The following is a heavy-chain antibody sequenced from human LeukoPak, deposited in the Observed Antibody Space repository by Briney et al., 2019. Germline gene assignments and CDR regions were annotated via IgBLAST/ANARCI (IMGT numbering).Heavy chain of an antibody. Sequence: GESLKISCKGSGYSFTSYWIGWVRQMPGKGLEWMGIIYPGDSDTRYSPSFQGQVTISADKSISTAYLQWSSLKASATAMYYCARRLYYYDSSGYCFDYWGQGTLVTVSS. D-gene: IGHD3-22*01. J-gene: IGHJ4*02. CDR2: IYPGDSDT. V-gene: IGHV5-51*01. CDR3: ARRLYYYDSSGYCFDY. CDR1: GYSFTSYW.